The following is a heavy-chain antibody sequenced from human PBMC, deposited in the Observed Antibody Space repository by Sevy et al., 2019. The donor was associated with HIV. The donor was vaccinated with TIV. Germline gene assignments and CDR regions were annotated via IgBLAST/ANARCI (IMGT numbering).Heavy chain of an antibody. CDR1: GFTFSSYA. CDR3: ARDPIAAAGTPYYAFDI. D-gene: IGHD6-13*01. J-gene: IGHJ3*02. CDR2: ISYDGSNK. Sequence: GGSLRLSCAASGFTFSSYAMHWVRQAPGKGLEWVAVISYDGSNKYYADSVKGRFTISRDNSKNTLYLQMNSLRAEDTAVYYCARDPIAAAGTPYYAFDIWGQGTMVTVSS. V-gene: IGHV3-30-3*01.